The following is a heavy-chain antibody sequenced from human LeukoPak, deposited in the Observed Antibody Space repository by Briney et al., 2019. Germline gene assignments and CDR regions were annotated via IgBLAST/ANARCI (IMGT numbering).Heavy chain of an antibody. V-gene: IGHV4-59*01. CDR1: GGSLSSYF. D-gene: IGHD6-13*01. CDR3: ARQPSSWFTSFDA. Sequence: SETLSLTCTVSGGSLSSYFWSWIRQPPGKGVECIAYIYYSGSTNCIPSLKSRVTISVDTSKNQFSLKLSSVTAADTAVYYCARQPSSWFTSFDAWGQGTLVTVSS. J-gene: IGHJ4*02. CDR2: IYYSGST.